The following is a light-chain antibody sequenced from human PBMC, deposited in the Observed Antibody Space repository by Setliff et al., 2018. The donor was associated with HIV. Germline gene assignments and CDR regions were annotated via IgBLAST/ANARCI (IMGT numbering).Light chain of an antibody. CDR3: GTWDSTLSGAV. V-gene: IGLV1-51*01. CDR2: DSI. J-gene: IGLJ2*01. Sequence: PGQKVAISCSGNTSNIGTNYVSWYQQLPGTAPKLIIYDSIQRPSGIPARFSGSRSGASATLTITGLQTGDEADYYCGTWDSTLSGAVFGGGTK. CDR1: TSNIGTNY.